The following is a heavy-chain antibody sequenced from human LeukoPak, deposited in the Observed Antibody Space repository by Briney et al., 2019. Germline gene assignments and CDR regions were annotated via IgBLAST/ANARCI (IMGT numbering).Heavy chain of an antibody. CDR3: AKDLTTGTLSFDY. CDR2: IWYDGSNK. Sequence: GGSLRLSCAASGFTFSSYGMHWVRQAPGKGLEWVAVIWYDGSNKYYADSVKGRFTISRDNSKNTLYLQMNSLRAEDAAVYYCAKDLTTGTLSFDYWGQGTLVTVSS. CDR1: GFTFSSYG. J-gene: IGHJ4*02. V-gene: IGHV3-33*06. D-gene: IGHD1-1*01.